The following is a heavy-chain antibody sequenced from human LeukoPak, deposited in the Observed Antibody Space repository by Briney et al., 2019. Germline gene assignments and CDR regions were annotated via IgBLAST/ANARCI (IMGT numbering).Heavy chain of an antibody. V-gene: IGHV3-23*01. CDR1: GFTLYLFC. CDR3: AYRPYYYDSSGSS. Sequence: WGALRLSFAASGFTLYLFCMSWVRPAPGKGLEWVSTISGSGVSTYYADSVKGRFTISRDNSKNTLYLQMNSLRAEDTAVYYCAYRPYYYDSSGSSWGQGTLVTVSS. J-gene: IGHJ4*02. D-gene: IGHD3-22*01. CDR2: ISGSGVST.